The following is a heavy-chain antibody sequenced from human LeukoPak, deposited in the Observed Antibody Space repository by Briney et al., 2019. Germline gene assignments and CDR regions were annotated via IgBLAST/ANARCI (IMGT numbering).Heavy chain of an antibody. CDR2: IRYDGSNK. V-gene: IGHV3-30*02. Sequence: GSLRVSCAASGFTFSSYGMHWVRQAPGKGLEWVAFIRYDGSNKYYADSVKGRFTISRDSSKNTLYLQMNSLRAEDTAVYYCAKSAGNYYDSSGSGYSYYYCMDVWGKGTTVTVSS. CDR3: AKSAGNYYDSSGSGYSYYYCMDV. CDR1: GFTFSSYG. J-gene: IGHJ6*03. D-gene: IGHD3-22*01.